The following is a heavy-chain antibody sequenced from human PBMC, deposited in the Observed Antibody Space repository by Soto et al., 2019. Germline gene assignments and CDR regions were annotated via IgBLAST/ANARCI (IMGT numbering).Heavy chain of an antibody. Sequence: GASVKVSCKASGYTFTTFGISWLRQAPGQGLEWMGWISAYNGNTNYAQKVQGRVTMTTDTSTSTAYMELRSLRSDDTAVYYCARGAYIVTSPYYFDYWGQGTLVTVSS. CDR3: ARGAYIVTSPYYFDY. CDR1: GYTFTTFG. D-gene: IGHD5-12*01. V-gene: IGHV1-18*01. J-gene: IGHJ4*02. CDR2: ISAYNGNT.